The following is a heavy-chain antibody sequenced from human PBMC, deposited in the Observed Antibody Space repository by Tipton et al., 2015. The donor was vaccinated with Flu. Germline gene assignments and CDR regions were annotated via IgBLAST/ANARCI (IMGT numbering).Heavy chain of an antibody. CDR3: ARANYYDSYPYFYGIDV. CDR1: GGSISYYY. J-gene: IGHJ6*02. Sequence: TLSLTCTVSGGSISYYYWSWIRQTPGKGLEWIGDIHYSGSTNYNPSPKSRVTISLDTSKNQFSLKLYSVTAADTAVYYCARANYYDSYPYFYGIDVWGQGTTVTVSS. CDR2: IHYSGST. V-gene: IGHV4-59*01. D-gene: IGHD3-22*01.